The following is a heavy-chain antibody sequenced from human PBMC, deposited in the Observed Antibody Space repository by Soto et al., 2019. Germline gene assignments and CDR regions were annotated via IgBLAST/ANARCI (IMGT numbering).Heavy chain of an antibody. D-gene: IGHD2-15*01. V-gene: IGHV3-9*03. CDR1: GFTFDDYA. J-gene: IGHJ6*03. CDR3: EKGGSHPPGESFYYYMDV. Sequence: EVQLVESGGGLVQPGRSLRLSCAASGFTFDDYAMHWVRQAPGKGLEWVSGISWNSGSIGYADSVKSRFTISRDNAKNSLYLQMNSLRAEDMALYYCEKGGSHPPGESFYYYMDVWGKGTTVTVSS. CDR2: ISWNSGSI.